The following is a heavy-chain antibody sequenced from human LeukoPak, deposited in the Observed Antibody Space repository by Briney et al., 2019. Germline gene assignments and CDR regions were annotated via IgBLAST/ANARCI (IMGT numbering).Heavy chain of an antibody. V-gene: IGHV3-53*01. Sequence: GGSLRLSCAASGFTVSSNYMSWVRQAPGKGLQWVSVIYSGGSTYYADSVKGRFTISRNNSKNPLYLQMNSLRAEDTAVYYCARQDRYRYYYDSSGHISHWGQGTLVTVSS. D-gene: IGHD3-22*01. CDR3: ARQDRYRYYYDSSGHISH. CDR2: IYSGGST. J-gene: IGHJ1*01. CDR1: GFTVSSNY.